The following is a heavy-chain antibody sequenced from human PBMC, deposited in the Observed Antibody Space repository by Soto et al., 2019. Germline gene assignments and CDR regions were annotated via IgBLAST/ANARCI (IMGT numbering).Heavy chain of an antibody. CDR2: IYWNDDK. CDR3: AHGVFTIYYAIDV. J-gene: IGHJ6*02. V-gene: IGHV2-5*01. D-gene: IGHD3-3*01. CDR1: GFSLTTSGVA. Sequence: QITLKESGPTLVKPTQTLTLTCTFCGFSLTTSGVAVGWIRQSPGKALEWLALIYWNDDKRYSPSLNNRPTTAXDXPKTQVILTMTNMDPVDTATYYCAHGVFTIYYAIDVWGQGTTVTVSS.